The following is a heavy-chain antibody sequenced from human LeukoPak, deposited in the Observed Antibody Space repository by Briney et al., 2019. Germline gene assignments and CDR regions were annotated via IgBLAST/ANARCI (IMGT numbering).Heavy chain of an antibody. V-gene: IGHV3-7*01. CDR2: IKQDGSEK. D-gene: IGHD3-3*01. CDR1: GFTFSSYW. Sequence: PGGSLRLSCAASGFTFSSYWMSWVHQAPGKGLKWVANIKQDGSEKYYVDSVKGRFTISRDNAKNSLYLQMNSLRAEDTAVYYCARGTTIFGVVSRLDYWGQGALVTVSS. CDR3: ARGTTIFGVVSRLDY. J-gene: IGHJ4*02.